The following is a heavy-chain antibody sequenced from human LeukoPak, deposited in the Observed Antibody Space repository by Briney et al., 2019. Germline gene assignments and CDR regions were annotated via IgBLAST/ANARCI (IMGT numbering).Heavy chain of an antibody. CDR2: IKSKTDGGTI. CDR3: ATEWYCRGCTCYSFEN. CDR1: GFPFIIAR. V-gene: IGHV3-15*01. D-gene: IGHD2-15*01. Sequence: KPGGSLSLSWAASGFPFIIARVSWVRQAPGKGLEWVGRIKSKTDGGTIDYAAPVKGRFSVSRDDSKNTVYLQMNSLKTEDTAVYYCATEWYCRGCTCYSFENWGEGTLVTVSS. J-gene: IGHJ4*02.